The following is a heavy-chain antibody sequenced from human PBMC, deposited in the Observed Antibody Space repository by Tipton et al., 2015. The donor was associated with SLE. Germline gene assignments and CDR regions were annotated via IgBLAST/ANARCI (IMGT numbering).Heavy chain of an antibody. J-gene: IGHJ1*01. CDR2: IFYTGGT. D-gene: IGHD1-1*01. V-gene: IGHV4-31*11. Sequence: TLSLTCAVSRVSMKSGAYYWTWIRQLPGQGLEFIGYIFYTGGTYYNPSLKGRVVISMDTSKNHFYLNLTSVTAADTAVYYCAGNWPHLDAWGQGILFPVSS. CDR3: AGNWPHLDA. CDR1: RVSMKSGAYY.